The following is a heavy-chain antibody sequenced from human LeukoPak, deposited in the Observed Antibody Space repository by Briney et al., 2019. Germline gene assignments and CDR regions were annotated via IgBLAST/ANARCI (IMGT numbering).Heavy chain of an antibody. CDR1: GFIFSDYW. Sequence: GGSLTLPCAASGFIFSDYWMNWVRQVPGRGLEWVANINEDGSAQDYVDSVRGRFSISRDNAKNSLYLQMNSLRVEDTAIYYCATRESSMARSHWGQGTLVTVSS. J-gene: IGHJ4*02. D-gene: IGHD3-10*01. CDR2: INEDGSAQ. V-gene: IGHV3-7*01. CDR3: ATRESSMARSH.